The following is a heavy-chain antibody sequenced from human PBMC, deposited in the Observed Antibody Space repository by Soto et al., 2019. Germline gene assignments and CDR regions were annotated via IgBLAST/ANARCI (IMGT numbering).Heavy chain of an antibody. CDR2: IIPIFGTA. V-gene: IGHV1-69*01. J-gene: IGHJ1*01. CDR3: AREAGPNYYDSSGYTRSGEYFQH. Sequence: QVQLVQSGAEVKKPGSSVKVSCKASGGTFSSYAISWVRQAPGQGLEWMGGIIPIFGTANYAQKFQGRVTITADESTSTAYMELSSLRSEDTAVYYCAREAGPNYYDSSGYTRSGEYFQHWGQGTLVTVSS. D-gene: IGHD3-22*01. CDR1: GGTFSSYA.